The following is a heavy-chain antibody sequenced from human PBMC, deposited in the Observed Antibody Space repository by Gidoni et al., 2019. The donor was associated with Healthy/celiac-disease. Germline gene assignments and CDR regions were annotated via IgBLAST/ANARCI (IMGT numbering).Heavy chain of an antibody. V-gene: IGHV4-34*01. Sequence: QVQLQQWGAGLLKPSETLSLTCAVYGGSFSGYYWSWLRQTPGKGLGWSGEINHSGSTNYNPYLKSRVTISVDTSKNQFSLKLSSVTAADTAVYYCARGRGIPAAPKLYYYYYGMDVWGQGTTVTVSS. D-gene: IGHD2-2*01. CDR2: INHSGST. CDR3: ARGRGIPAAPKLYYYYYGMDV. CDR1: GGSFSGYY. J-gene: IGHJ6*02.